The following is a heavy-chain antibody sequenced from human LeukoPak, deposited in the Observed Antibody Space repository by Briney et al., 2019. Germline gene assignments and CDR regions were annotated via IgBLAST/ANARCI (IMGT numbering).Heavy chain of an antibody. V-gene: IGHV4-61*01. CDR2: IYYSGST. Sequence: SETLSLTCTVSGGSVSSGSYYWSWIRQPPGKGLEWIGYIYYSGSTNYNPSLKSRVTISVDTSKNQFSLKLSSVTAADTAVYYCARDLGYSYGSGDYWGQGTLVTVSS. CDR1: GGSVSSGSYY. D-gene: IGHD5-18*01. CDR3: ARDLGYSYGSGDY. J-gene: IGHJ4*02.